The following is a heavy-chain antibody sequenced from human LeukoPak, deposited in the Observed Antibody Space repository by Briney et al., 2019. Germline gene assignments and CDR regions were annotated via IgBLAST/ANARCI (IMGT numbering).Heavy chain of an antibody. Sequence: GGSLRLSCAASAFTFNSYAMSRVRQAPGKALESVSAISGSGGRKYYAAYVKGRFPIYRDNSKNPLYLQMNSLGAEDTAVYYCAKGSCSSQVRAFDYWGQGTLVTVP. D-gene: IGHD6-13*01. CDR3: AKGSCSSQVRAFDY. V-gene: IGHV3-23*01. J-gene: IGHJ4*02. CDR1: AFTFNSYA. CDR2: ISGSGGRK.